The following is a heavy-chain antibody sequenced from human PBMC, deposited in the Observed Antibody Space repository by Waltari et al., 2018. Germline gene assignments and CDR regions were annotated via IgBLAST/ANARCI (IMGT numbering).Heavy chain of an antibody. D-gene: IGHD6-13*01. CDR3: ANLNLKSIAAAGFDY. Sequence: EVQLVESGGGLVQPGGSLRLSCAASGFTFSSYAMSWVRQAPGKGLEWVSAISGSGGSTYYADSVKGRFTISRDKSKNTLYLQMNSLRAEDTAVYYCANLNLKSIAAAGFDYWGQGTLVTVSS. CDR2: ISGSGGST. V-gene: IGHV3-23*04. CDR1: GFTFSSYA. J-gene: IGHJ4*02.